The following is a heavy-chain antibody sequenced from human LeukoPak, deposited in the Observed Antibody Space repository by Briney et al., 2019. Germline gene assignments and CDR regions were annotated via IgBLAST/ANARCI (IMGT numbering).Heavy chain of an antibody. D-gene: IGHD3-10*01. CDR2: ISSSGSTI. CDR3: AKDRVKADYYYYMDV. V-gene: IGHV3-11*01. Sequence: PGGSLRLSCAASGFTFSDYYMSWIRQAPGKGLEWVSYISSSGSTIYYADSVKGRFTISRDNSKNTLYLQMNSLRAEDTAVYYCAKDRVKADYYYYMDVWGKGTTVTVSS. J-gene: IGHJ6*03. CDR1: GFTFSDYY.